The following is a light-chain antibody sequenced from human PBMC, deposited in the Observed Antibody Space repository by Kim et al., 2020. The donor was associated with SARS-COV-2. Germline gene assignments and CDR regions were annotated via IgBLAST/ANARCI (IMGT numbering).Light chain of an antibody. CDR2: SAS. Sequence: VSAGERATLSCRASQSVSLYLAWYQQKPGQAPGLLIYSASTRATGIPARFSGSGSGTEFTLTISSLQSEDFAVYYCQQYSNWPRTFGQGTKVDIK. J-gene: IGKJ1*01. CDR1: QSVSLY. V-gene: IGKV3-15*01. CDR3: QQYSNWPRT.